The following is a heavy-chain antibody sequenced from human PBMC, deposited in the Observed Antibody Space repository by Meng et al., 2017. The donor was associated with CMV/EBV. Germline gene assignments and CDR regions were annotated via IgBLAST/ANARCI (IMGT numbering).Heavy chain of an antibody. CDR3: TAPYDSSGSGENDAFDI. CDR2: IRSKANSYAT. V-gene: IGHV3-73*01. J-gene: IGHJ3*02. D-gene: IGHD3-22*01. Sequence: GESLKISCAASGFTFSGSAMHWVRQASGKGLEWVGRIRSKANSYATAYAASVKGRFTISRDDSKNTAYLQMNSLKTEDTAVYYCTAPYDSSGSGENDAFDIWGQGATVTVSS. CDR1: GFTFSGSA.